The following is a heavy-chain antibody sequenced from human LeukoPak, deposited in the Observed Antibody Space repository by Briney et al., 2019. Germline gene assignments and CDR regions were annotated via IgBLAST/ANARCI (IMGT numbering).Heavy chain of an antibody. J-gene: IGHJ4*02. Sequence: PGASLRLSCAASGFSFSNYAMSWVRQVPGKGLEWVSAISGRDDSTYYADSVKGRFTISRDTSKNTLYLQMNSLRAEDTAVYYCAKWGDYDALTGYYDSDYWGQGTLVTVSS. CDR3: AKWGDYDALTGYYDSDY. CDR2: ISGRDDST. CDR1: GFSFSNYA. V-gene: IGHV3-23*01. D-gene: IGHD3-9*01.